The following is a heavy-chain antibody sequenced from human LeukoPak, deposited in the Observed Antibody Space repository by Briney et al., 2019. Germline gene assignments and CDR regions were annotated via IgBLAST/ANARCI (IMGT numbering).Heavy chain of an antibody. CDR3: ARDRSSSGYYPFDY. J-gene: IGHJ4*02. CDR1: DFTFSGYS. D-gene: IGHD3-22*01. CDR2: ISTTGSTI. Sequence: GGSLRLSCAASDFTFSGYSMNWVRQAPGKGLEWVSYISTTGSTIYYADSVKGRFTISRDNAKNSLYLQMNSLRDEDTAVYYCARDRSSSGYYPFDYWGQGTLVTVSS. V-gene: IGHV3-48*02.